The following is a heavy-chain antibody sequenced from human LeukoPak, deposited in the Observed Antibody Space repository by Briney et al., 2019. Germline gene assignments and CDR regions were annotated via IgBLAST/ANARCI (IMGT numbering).Heavy chain of an antibody. CDR1: GFTFSSYA. CDR2: ISGSGGST. Sequence: AGGSLRLSCAASGFTFSSYAMSWVRQAPGKGLEWVSAISGSGGSTYYADSVKGRFTISRDNSKNTLYLQMNSLRAEDTAVYYCAKYVGQGGATFLLDYWGQGTLVTVSS. J-gene: IGHJ4*02. CDR3: AKYVGQGGATFLLDY. V-gene: IGHV3-23*01. D-gene: IGHD1-26*01.